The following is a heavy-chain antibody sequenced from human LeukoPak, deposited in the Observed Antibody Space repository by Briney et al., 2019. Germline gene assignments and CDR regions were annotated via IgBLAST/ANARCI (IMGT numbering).Heavy chain of an antibody. Sequence: PGGSLRLSCAASGFTFSSYAMSWARQAPGKGLEWVSAISGSGGSTYYADSVKGRFTISRDNSKNTLYLQMNSLRAEDTAVYYCAKDDGDYPRTNFDYWGQGTLVTVSS. J-gene: IGHJ4*02. CDR2: ISGSGGST. D-gene: IGHD4-17*01. V-gene: IGHV3-23*01. CDR1: GFTFSSYA. CDR3: AKDDGDYPRTNFDY.